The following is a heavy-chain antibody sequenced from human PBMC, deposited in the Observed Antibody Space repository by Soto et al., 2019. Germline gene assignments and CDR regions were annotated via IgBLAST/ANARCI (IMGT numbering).Heavy chain of an antibody. V-gene: IGHV4-30-4*01. CDR1: GGSISSGDYY. D-gene: IGHD3-10*01. Sequence: QVQLRESGPGLVKPSQTLSLTCTVSGGSISSGDYYWSWIRQPPGKGLEWIGYIYYSGSTYYNPSLKSRVTISVDTSKNQFSLKLSSVTAADTAVYYCAREKGYYYGSGSQPFNWFDPWGQGTLVTVSS. CDR2: IYYSGST. J-gene: IGHJ5*02. CDR3: AREKGYYYGSGSQPFNWFDP.